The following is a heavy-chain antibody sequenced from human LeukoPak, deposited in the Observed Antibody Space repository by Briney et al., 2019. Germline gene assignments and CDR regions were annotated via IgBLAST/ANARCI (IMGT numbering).Heavy chain of an antibody. Sequence: PSETLSLTCAVYGGSFSGYYWSWIRQPPGKGLEWIGEINHSGSTNYNPSLKSRVTISVDTSKNQFSLKLSSVTAADTAVYYCAREHTGIAAAGPNDYWGQGTLVTVSS. V-gene: IGHV4-34*01. D-gene: IGHD6-13*01. J-gene: IGHJ4*02. CDR3: AREHTGIAAAGPNDY. CDR1: GGSFSGYY. CDR2: INHSGST.